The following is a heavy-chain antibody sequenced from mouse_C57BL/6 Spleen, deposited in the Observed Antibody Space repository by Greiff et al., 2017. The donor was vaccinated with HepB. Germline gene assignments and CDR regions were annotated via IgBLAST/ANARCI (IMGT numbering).Heavy chain of an antibody. Sequence: EVQLVESEGGLVQPGSSMKLSCTASGFTFSDYYMAWVRQVPEKGLEWVANINYDGSSTYYLDSLKSRFIISRDNAKNILYLQMSSLKSEDTATYYCARESKANYFDYWGQGTTLTVSS. J-gene: IGHJ2*01. V-gene: IGHV5-16*01. D-gene: IGHD1-3*01. CDR1: GFTFSDYY. CDR3: ARESKANYFDY. CDR2: INYDGSST.